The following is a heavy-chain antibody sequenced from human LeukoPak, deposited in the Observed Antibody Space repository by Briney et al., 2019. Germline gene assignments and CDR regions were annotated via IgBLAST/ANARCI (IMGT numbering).Heavy chain of an antibody. CDR2: ISTRGGTI. J-gene: IGHJ4*02. CDR1: GFTFSDYY. V-gene: IGHV3-11*01. Sequence: GGSLRLSCVASGFTFSDYYMSWIRQAPGKGLEWLSYISTRGGTIYCADSVKGRFTISRDNAKNSLYLQMNNLRAEDTALYYCVKEDTQDYWGQGTLVTVSS. CDR3: VKEDTQDY.